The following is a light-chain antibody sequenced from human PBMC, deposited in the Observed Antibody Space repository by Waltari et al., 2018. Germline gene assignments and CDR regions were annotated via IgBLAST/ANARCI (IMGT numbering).Light chain of an antibody. J-gene: IGKJ2*01. CDR3: QQFSFSPYT. CDR1: QTVSSSY. V-gene: IGKV3-20*01. Sequence: EIVLTQSPGTLSLSPGERATLSCRASQTVSSSYLAWYQQKPGQAPRLLIYGASSRATCIPDMFSGSGSGTDFTLTIIRLEPEDFAVYCCQQFSFSPYTFGQGTKLEIK. CDR2: GAS.